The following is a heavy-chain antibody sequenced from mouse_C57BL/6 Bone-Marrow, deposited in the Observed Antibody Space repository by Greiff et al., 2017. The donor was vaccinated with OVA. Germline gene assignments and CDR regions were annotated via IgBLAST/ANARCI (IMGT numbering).Heavy chain of an antibody. J-gene: IGHJ1*03. CDR2: INPSSGYT. Sequence: VQLQQSGAELAKPGASVKLSCKASGYTFTSYWMHWVKQRPGQGLEWIGEINPSSGYTKYNQKFKDKATLTADKSSSTAYMQLSSLTSEDSAVYYCGHGGRYGYFDVGGTGTAITVTA. CDR1: GYTFTSYW. CDR3: GHGGRYGYFDV. D-gene: IGHD1-1*02. V-gene: IGHV1-7*01.